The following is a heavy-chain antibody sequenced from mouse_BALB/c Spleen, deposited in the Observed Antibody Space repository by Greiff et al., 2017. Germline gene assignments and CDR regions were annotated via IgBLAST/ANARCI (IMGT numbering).Heavy chain of an antibody. CDR1: GFAFSSYD. Sequence: EVQRVESGGGLVKPGGSLKLSCAASGFAFSSYDMSWVRQTPEKRLEWVAYISSGGGSTYYPDTVKGRFTISRDNAKNTLYLQMSSLKSEDTAMYYCARHGDGYYVLDWYFDVWGAGTTVTVSS. V-gene: IGHV5-12-1*01. J-gene: IGHJ1*01. CDR3: ARHGDGYYVLDWYFDV. D-gene: IGHD2-3*01. CDR2: ISSGGGST.